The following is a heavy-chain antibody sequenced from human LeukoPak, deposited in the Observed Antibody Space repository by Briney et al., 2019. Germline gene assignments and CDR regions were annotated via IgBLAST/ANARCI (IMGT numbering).Heavy chain of an antibody. J-gene: IGHJ4*02. CDR3: ARVPPHYYDSSGEFDY. Sequence: SETLSLTCTVSGGSVSSGSYYWSWIRQPPGKGLEWIGYIYYSGSTNYNPSLKSRVTISVDTSKNQFSLKLSSVTAADTAVYYCARVPPHYYDSSGEFDYWGQGTLVTVSS. CDR1: GGSVSSGSYY. D-gene: IGHD3-22*01. V-gene: IGHV4-61*01. CDR2: IYYSGST.